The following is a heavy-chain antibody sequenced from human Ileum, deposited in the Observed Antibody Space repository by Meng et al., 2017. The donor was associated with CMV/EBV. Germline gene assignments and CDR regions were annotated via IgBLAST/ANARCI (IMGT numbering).Heavy chain of an antibody. CDR2: ISVQNDDT. CDR3: AMGPGRLYFGL. D-gene: IGHD1-1*01. Sequence: SCRPSHQNSVTSVFAWVRQAPGQGLEWVGCISVQNDDTNYSQKFQGRVTMTVDRATATGYMELRTLKSDDTAEYFCAMGPGRLYFGLWGEGTLVTVSS. V-gene: IGHV1-18*01. J-gene: IGHJ4*02. CDR1: HQNSVTSV.